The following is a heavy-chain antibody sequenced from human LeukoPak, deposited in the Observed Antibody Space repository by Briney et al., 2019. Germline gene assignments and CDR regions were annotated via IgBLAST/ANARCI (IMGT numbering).Heavy chain of an antibody. D-gene: IGHD6-19*01. CDR1: AYTFTSYY. CDR3: ARVTVAGIWGAFDI. Sequence: GASVKVSCKASAYTFTSYYMHWVRQAPGQGLEWMGRINPSGGSTSYAQKFQGRVTMTRDTSISTAYMELSRLRSDDTAVYYCARVTVAGIWGAFDIWGQGTMVTVSS. V-gene: IGHV1-46*01. CDR2: INPSGGST. J-gene: IGHJ3*02.